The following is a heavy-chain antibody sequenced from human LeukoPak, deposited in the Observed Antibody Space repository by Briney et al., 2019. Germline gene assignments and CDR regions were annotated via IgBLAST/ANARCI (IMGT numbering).Heavy chain of an antibody. D-gene: IGHD3-22*01. J-gene: IGHJ4*02. Sequence: SVKVSCKASGGTFSSYAISWVRQAPGQGLEWMGRIIPILGIANYAQKFQGRVTITADKSTSTAYMELSSLRSEDTAVYYCARDLDSSGYYLFDYWGQGTLVTVSS. CDR2: IIPILGIA. CDR1: GGTFSSYA. CDR3: ARDLDSSGYYLFDY. V-gene: IGHV1-69*04.